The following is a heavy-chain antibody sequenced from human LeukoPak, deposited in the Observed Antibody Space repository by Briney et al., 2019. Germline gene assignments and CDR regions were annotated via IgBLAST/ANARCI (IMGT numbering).Heavy chain of an antibody. J-gene: IGHJ4*02. D-gene: IGHD3-3*01. V-gene: IGHV1-2*02. CDR3: ARDRGYDFWSGYYTPPFDY. CDR2: INPNSGGT. CDR1: GYTFTGYY. Sequence: ASVKVSCKASGYTFTGYYMHWVRQAPGQGLEWMGWINPNSGGTNYAQKFQGRVTMTRDTSTSTAYMELSRLRSDDTAVYYCARDRGYDFWSGYYTPPFDYWGQGTLVTVSS.